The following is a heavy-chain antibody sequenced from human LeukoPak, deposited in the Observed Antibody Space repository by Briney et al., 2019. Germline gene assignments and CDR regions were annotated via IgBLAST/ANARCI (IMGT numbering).Heavy chain of an antibody. CDR1: GGSISSYY. CDR2: IYHSGST. J-gene: IGHJ4*02. D-gene: IGHD2-15*01. V-gene: IGHV4-59*01. Sequence: SETLSLTCTVSGGSISSYYWSWIRQPPGKGLEWIGYIYHSGSTKYNPSLKSRVTISEDTSKNQFSLKLSSVTAADTAVYYCAREGYCTGGSCPDSFDYWGQGTLVTVSS. CDR3: AREGYCTGGSCPDSFDY.